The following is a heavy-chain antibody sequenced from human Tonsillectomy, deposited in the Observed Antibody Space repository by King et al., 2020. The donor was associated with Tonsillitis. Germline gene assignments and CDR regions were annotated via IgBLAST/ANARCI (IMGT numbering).Heavy chain of an antibody. CDR1: GFTFSSYG. D-gene: IGHD6-13*01. CDR3: AKGASSLDY. J-gene: IGHJ4*02. Sequence: VQLVESGGGVVQPGRSLRLSCAASGFTFSSYGMHWVRQAPGKGLEWVAVISYDGSNKYYADSVKGRFTISRDNSKNTLYLQMNSLRAEDTAVYYCAKGASSLDYWGQGPLVTVSS. CDR2: ISYDGSNK. V-gene: IGHV3-30*18.